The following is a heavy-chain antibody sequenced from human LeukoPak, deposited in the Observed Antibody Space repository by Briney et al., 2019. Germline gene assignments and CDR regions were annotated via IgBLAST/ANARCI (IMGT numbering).Heavy chain of an antibody. CDR2: IYPGDSDT. J-gene: IGHJ5*02. D-gene: IGHD6-13*01. Sequence: GESLKIPCKGSGYSFTSYWIGWVRQMPGKGLEWMGIIYPGDSDTRYSPSFQGQVTISADKSISTAYLQWSSLKASDTAMYYCARQPGYSSRSNWFDPWGQGTLVTVSS. V-gene: IGHV5-51*01. CDR1: GYSFTSYW. CDR3: ARQPGYSSRSNWFDP.